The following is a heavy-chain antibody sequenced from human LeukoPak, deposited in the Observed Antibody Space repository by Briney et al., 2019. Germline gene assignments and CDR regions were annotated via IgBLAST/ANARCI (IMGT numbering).Heavy chain of an antibody. D-gene: IGHD2-15*01. V-gene: IGHV3-7*01. Sequence: PGGSLRLSCAASGFTFSSYWMSWVRQAPGKGLEWVANIKQDGSEKYYVDSVKGRFTISRDNAKNSLYLQMNSLRAEDTAVYYCARAPVVAATIDWYFDLWGRGTLVTVSS. CDR1: GFTFSSYW. CDR2: IKQDGSEK. J-gene: IGHJ2*01. CDR3: ARAPVVAATIDWYFDL.